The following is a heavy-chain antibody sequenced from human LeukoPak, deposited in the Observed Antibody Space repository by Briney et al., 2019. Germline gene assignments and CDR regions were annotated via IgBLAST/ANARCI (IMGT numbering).Heavy chain of an antibody. J-gene: IGHJ5*02. Sequence: SETLSLTCSVSGGSISSYYWSWIRQPAGEGLEWIGRIYSSGRTHYSPSLKSRVAISVDTSKNRFSLRLSSVTAADTAVYYCARDLGGSYSSETWFDPWGQGTLVTVSS. V-gene: IGHV4-4*07. D-gene: IGHD1-26*01. CDR1: GGSISSYY. CDR3: ARDLGGSYSSETWFDP. CDR2: IYSSGRT.